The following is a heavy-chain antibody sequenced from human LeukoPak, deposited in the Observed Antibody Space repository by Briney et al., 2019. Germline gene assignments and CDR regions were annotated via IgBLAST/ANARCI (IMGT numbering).Heavy chain of an antibody. J-gene: IGHJ4*02. Sequence: ASVKVSCKVSGYTLTELSMHWVRQAPGKGLEWMGGFDPEDGETIYAQKFQGRVTMTEDTSTDTAYMELSSLRSEDTAVYYCATKPTYGSRSYYGYFDYWGQGTLVTVSS. CDR3: ATKPTYGSRSYYGYFDY. CDR2: FDPEDGET. CDR1: GYTLTELS. V-gene: IGHV1-24*01. D-gene: IGHD3-10*01.